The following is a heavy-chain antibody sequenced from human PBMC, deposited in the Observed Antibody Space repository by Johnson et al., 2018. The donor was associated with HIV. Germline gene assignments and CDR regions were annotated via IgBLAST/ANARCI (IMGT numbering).Heavy chain of an antibody. J-gene: IGHJ3*02. CDR2: ISFDGSKK. D-gene: IGHD2-21*01. CDR1: GFTFSSYA. Sequence: VQLVESGGGVVQPGRSLRLSCAASGFTFSSYAMHWVRQAPGKGLEWVAVISFDGSKKYHADSVKGRFTISRDNSKNTLYLQMNSLRAEDTAVYYCARYSGAFDIWGQGTMVTVSS. CDR3: ARYSGAFDI. V-gene: IGHV3-30*04.